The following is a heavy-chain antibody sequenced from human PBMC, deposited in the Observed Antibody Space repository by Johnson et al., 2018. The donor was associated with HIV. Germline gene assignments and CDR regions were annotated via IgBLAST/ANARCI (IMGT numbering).Heavy chain of an antibody. CDR2: ISYDGSNK. D-gene: IGHD2/OR15-2a*01. CDR1: GFAFSSYA. CDR3: AKEPFYGGNDSFDI. Sequence: QVQLVESGGGVVQPGRSLRLSCAASGFAFSSYAMHWVRQAPGKGLEWVAVISYDGSNKYYADSVKGRFTISRNNSKNTLYLQMNSLRAEDTAVSYCAKEPFYGGNDSFDIWGQGTMVTVSS. J-gene: IGHJ3*02. V-gene: IGHV3-30*04.